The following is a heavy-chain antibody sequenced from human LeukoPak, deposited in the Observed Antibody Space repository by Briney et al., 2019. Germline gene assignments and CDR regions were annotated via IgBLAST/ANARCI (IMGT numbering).Heavy chain of an antibody. Sequence: ASVKVSCKASGGTFSSYAISWVRQAPGQGLEWMGWMNPNSGNTGYAQKFQGRVTMTRNTSISTAYMELSSLRSEDTAVYYCARLVCSSTSCYRRLRGWFDPWGQGTLVTVSS. CDR2: MNPNSGNT. V-gene: IGHV1-8*02. D-gene: IGHD2-2*01. CDR1: GGTFSSYA. CDR3: ARLVCSSTSCYRRLRGWFDP. J-gene: IGHJ5*02.